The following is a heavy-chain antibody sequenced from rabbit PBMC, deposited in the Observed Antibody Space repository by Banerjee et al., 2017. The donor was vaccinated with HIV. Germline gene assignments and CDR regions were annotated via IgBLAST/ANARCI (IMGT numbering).Heavy chain of an antibody. CDR3: ARGGGGDVGFSFSL. CDR2: IYAGSGGST. V-gene: IGHV1S40*01. CDR1: GFSFSSSYW. J-gene: IGHJ4*01. D-gene: IGHD7-1*01. Sequence: QSLEESGGDLVKPGASLTLTCTASGFSFSSSYWICWVRQAPGKGLEWIGCIYAGSGGSTYFASWAKGRFTISKTSSTTATLQMTSLTAADTATYFCARGGGGDVGFSFSLWGPGTLVTVS.